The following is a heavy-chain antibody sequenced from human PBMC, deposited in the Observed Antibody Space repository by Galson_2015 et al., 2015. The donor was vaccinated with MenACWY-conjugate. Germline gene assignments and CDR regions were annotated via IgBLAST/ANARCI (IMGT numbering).Heavy chain of an antibody. CDR1: GDSVSSNSAA. J-gene: IGHJ5*02. V-gene: IGHV6-1*01. CDR2: TYYRSQWHY. D-gene: IGHD3-22*01. Sequence: CAISGDSVSSNSAAWNWIRQSPSRGFEWLGRTYYRSQWHYDYAVSVKGRMPINPDTSKNEISLQLHSVTPEDTAVYYCAREGSSRYHSDYFCCASWGQGTLVTVSS. CDR3: AREGSSRYHSDYFCCAS.